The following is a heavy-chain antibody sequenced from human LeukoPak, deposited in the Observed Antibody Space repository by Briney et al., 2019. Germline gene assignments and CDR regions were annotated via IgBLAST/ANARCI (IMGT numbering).Heavy chain of an antibody. D-gene: IGHD1-26*01. Sequence: ASVKVSCKASGGTFSSYAISWVRQAPGQGLEWMGGIFPIFGSANYAQKFQGRVTITADESTSTAYMELSSLRSEDTAVYYCAGGDSGSYPSYDAFDIWGQGTMVTVSS. CDR1: GGTFSSYA. J-gene: IGHJ3*02. V-gene: IGHV1-69*13. CDR3: AGGDSGSYPSYDAFDI. CDR2: IFPIFGSA.